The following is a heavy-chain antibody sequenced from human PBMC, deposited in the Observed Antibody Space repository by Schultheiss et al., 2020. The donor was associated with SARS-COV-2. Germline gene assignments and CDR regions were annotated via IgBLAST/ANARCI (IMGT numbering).Heavy chain of an antibody. CDR3: ARDRGLTYYYDSSGYDY. D-gene: IGHD3-22*01. V-gene: IGHV3-33*08. CDR1: GFTFSDYY. J-gene: IGHJ4*02. CDR2: IWYDGSNK. Sequence: GGSLRLSCAASGFTFSDYYMSWIRQAPGKGLEWVAVIWYDGSNKYYADSVKGRFTISRDNSKNTLYLQMNSLRAEDTAVYYCARDRGLTYYYDSSGYDYWGQGTLVTVSS.